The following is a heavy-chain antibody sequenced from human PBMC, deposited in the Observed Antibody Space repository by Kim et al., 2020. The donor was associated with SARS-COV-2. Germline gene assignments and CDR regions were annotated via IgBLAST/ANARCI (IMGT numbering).Heavy chain of an antibody. V-gene: IGHV3-7*03. Sequence: SEKYDVAAVKGRFTISTDNAKNSLSLQMNSPRADDTAVYYCVSTNTFDYWGQGTLVTVSS. CDR3: VSTNTFDY. J-gene: IGHJ4*02. CDR2: SEK. D-gene: IGHD1-1*01.